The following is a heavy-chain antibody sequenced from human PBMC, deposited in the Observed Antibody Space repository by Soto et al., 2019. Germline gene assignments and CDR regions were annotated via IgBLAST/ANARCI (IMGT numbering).Heavy chain of an antibody. D-gene: IGHD3-10*01. Sequence: GGSLRLSCAASGFTFSSYAMSWVRQAPGKGLEWVSAISGSDGSTYYVDSVKGRFTISRDTSKNTLYLQMNSLTAEDTAVYYCAKDLDGVGCYFDYWGQGTLVTVSS. CDR3: AKDLDGVGCYFDY. CDR2: ISGSDGST. V-gene: IGHV3-23*01. J-gene: IGHJ4*02. CDR1: GFTFSSYA.